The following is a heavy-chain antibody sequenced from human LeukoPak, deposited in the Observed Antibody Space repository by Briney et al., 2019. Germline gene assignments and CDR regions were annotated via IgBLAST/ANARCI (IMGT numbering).Heavy chain of an antibody. CDR3: VYRGNSPCFDI. Sequence: PGGSLRLSCAASGFTFSSYWMHWVRQAPGKGLVWVSRINSDGSSTTYADSVKGRFTISRDNAKNPPYLHMNGLRADDTAVYYCVYRGNSPCFDIWGQGKMVTVSS. CDR2: INSDGSST. D-gene: IGHD4-23*01. J-gene: IGHJ3*02. V-gene: IGHV3-74*01. CDR1: GFTFSSYW.